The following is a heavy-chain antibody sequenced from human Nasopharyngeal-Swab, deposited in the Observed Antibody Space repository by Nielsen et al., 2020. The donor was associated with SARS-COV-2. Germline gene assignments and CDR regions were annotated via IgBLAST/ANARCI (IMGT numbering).Heavy chain of an antibody. D-gene: IGHD5-24*01. V-gene: IGHV2-5*01. CDR3: AHSRRDGYKRIGAVWFDP. CDR1: GFSLSTSGVG. J-gene: IGHJ5*02. CDR2: IYWNDDK. Sequence: GPTLVKPTQTLTLTCTFSGFSLSTSGVGVGWIRQPPGKALEWLALIYWNDDKRYSPSLKSRLTITKDTSKNQVVLTMTNMDPVDTATYYCAHSRRDGYKRIGAVWFDPWGQGTLVTVSS.